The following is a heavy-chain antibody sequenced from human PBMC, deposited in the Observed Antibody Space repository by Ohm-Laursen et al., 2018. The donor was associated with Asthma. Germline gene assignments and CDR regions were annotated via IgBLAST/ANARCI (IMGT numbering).Heavy chain of an antibody. J-gene: IGHJ4*02. V-gene: IGHV1-69*01. CDR1: GGTFSSYA. CDR2: IIPIFGTA. Sequence: SSVKVSCKVSGGTFSSYAISWVRQAPGQGLEWMGGIIPIFGTANYAQKFQGRVTITADESTSTAYMELSSLRSEDTAVYYCASLSGSYPLRTFDYWGQGTLVTVSS. CDR3: ASLSGSYPLRTFDY. D-gene: IGHD1-26*01.